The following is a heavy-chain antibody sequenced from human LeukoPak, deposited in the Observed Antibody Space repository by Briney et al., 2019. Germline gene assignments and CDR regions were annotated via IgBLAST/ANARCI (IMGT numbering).Heavy chain of an antibody. J-gene: IGHJ4*02. D-gene: IGHD3-9*01. CDR1: GYIFTNYA. CDR2: INVGNGHT. V-gene: IGHV1-3*01. Sequence: ASVTVSCKTSGYIFTNYAIHWVRQAPGQRLEWMGWINVGNGHTIYSQKFQGSVTITRDTSASTAYMELSSLRSEDTALYYCARGPIVTGNYPPGDFWGQGTLVTVSS. CDR3: ARGPIVTGNYPPGDF.